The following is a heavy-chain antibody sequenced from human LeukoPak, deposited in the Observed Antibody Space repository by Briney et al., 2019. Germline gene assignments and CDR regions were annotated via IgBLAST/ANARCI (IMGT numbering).Heavy chain of an antibody. D-gene: IGHD6-19*01. Sequence: SETLSLTCTVSGGSISSYYWSWIRQPPGKGLEWFGYIYYSGSTNYNPSLKSRVTISVDTSKNQFSLKLSSVTAADTAVYYCARGSGIAVAGTGAFDIWGQGTMVTVSS. V-gene: IGHV4-59*01. CDR3: ARGSGIAVAGTGAFDI. J-gene: IGHJ3*02. CDR1: GGSISSYY. CDR2: IYYSGST.